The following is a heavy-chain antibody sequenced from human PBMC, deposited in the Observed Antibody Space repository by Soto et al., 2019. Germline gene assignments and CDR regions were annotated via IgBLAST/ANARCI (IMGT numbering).Heavy chain of an antibody. V-gene: IGHV4-34*01. CDR2: INHSGST. CDR3: ARGGQLVNYGMDV. D-gene: IGHD6-6*01. Sequence: SETLSLTCAVYGGSFSGYYWSWIRQPPGKGLEWIGEINHSGSTNYNPSLKSRVTISVDTSKNQFSLKLSSVTAADTAVYYCARGGQLVNYGMDVWGQGTTVTASS. J-gene: IGHJ6*02. CDR1: GGSFSGYY.